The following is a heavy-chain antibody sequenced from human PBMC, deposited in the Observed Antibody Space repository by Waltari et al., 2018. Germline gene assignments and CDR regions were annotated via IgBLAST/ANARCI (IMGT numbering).Heavy chain of an antibody. J-gene: IGHJ5*02. CDR1: GFTFSSYA. V-gene: IGHV3-23*01. CDR3: AKEPGIAVAGPFDP. CDR2: SGGSGGST. D-gene: IGHD6-19*01. Sequence: EVQLLESGGGLVQPGGSLRLSCAASGFTFSSYAMSWVRQAPGKGLGWVSASGGSGGSTYYADSVKGRFTISRDNSKNTLYLQMNSLRAEDTAVYYCAKEPGIAVAGPFDPWGQGTLVTVSS.